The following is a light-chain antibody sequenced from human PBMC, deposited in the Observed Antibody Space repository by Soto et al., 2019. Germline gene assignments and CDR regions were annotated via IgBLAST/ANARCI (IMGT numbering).Light chain of an antibody. CDR2: DSS. CDR1: ESISSH. J-gene: IGKJ5*01. Sequence: EIVMTQSPATMSVSPGERATLSCRASESISSHLAWYQQKPGQAPRLLIYDSSTRATGIPAGFSGSGSGTECTLNISSLQYEDFAVYYCQQYHNWPITFGQGTRLEIK. V-gene: IGKV3-15*01. CDR3: QQYHNWPIT.